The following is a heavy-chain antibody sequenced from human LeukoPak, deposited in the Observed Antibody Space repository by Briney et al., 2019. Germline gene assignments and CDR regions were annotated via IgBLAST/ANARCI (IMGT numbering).Heavy chain of an antibody. CDR2: IYHSGST. CDR3: ARYPDSGSGWPDWDY. J-gene: IGHJ4*02. D-gene: IGHD6-19*01. CDR1: GYSISSGYY. Sequence: SETLSLTCAVSGYSISSGYYWGWIRQPPGKGLEWIGSIYHSGSTYYNPSLKSRVTISVDTSKNQFSLKLSSVTAADTAVYYCARYPDSGSGWPDWDYWGQGTLVTVSS. V-gene: IGHV4-38-2*01.